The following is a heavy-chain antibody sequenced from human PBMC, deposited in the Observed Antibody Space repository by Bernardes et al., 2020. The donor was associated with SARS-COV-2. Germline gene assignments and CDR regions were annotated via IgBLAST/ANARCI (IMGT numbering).Heavy chain of an antibody. D-gene: IGHD3-10*01. V-gene: IGHV3-48*03. CDR1: GFTFSSYE. Sequence: GGSLRLSCAASGFTFSSYEMNWVRQAPGKGLEWVSYISSSGSTIYYADSVKGRFTISRDNAKNSLYLQMNSLRAEDTAVYYCARGSGDHYYGSGRLYWGQGTLVTVSS. CDR2: ISSSGSTI. J-gene: IGHJ4*02. CDR3: ARGSGDHYYGSGRLY.